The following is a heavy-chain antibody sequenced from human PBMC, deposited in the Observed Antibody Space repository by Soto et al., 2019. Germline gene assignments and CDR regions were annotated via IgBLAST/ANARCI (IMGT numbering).Heavy chain of an antibody. CDR2: IYYSGST. CDR1: GGSISSYY. Sequence: QVQLQESGPGLMKPSETLSLTCTVSGGSISSYYWSWIRQPPGKGLEWIGYIYYSGSTNYNPSLKSRVTISVDTSKNQFSLKLSSVTAADTAVYYCARRWGPTFDFWGQGTLVTVSS. CDR3: ARRWGPTFDF. D-gene: IGHD1-26*01. J-gene: IGHJ4*02. V-gene: IGHV4-59*01.